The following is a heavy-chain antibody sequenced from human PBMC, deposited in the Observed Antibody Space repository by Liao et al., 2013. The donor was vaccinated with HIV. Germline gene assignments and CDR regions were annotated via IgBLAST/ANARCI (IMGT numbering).Heavy chain of an antibody. CDR3: ARDYREYCSSTSCYGRAYFQQ. Sequence: QLQLQESGPGLVKPSQTLSLTCTVSGSSFNKDYYWSWIRQSAGKGLEWIGRIYTSGSTHYNPSLKSRVTISVDTSKNQFSLKLSSVTAADTAVYYCARDYREYCSSTSCYGRAYFQQWGQGTLVTVSS. CDR1: GSSFNKDYY. CDR2: IYTSGST. J-gene: IGHJ1*01. V-gene: IGHV4-61*02. D-gene: IGHD2-2*01.